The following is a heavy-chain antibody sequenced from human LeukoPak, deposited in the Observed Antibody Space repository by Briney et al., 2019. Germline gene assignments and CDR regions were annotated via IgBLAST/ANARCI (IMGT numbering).Heavy chain of an antibody. CDR2: ISNDGTTE. CDR3: AKGSQRSYDSSGYYY. CDR1: GFNFSPYA. V-gene: IGHV3-30-3*01. D-gene: IGHD3-22*01. Sequence: GGSLRLSCVASGFNFSPYAVHWVRQAPGKGLEWVAIISNDGTTESYTDSVKGRFTISRDNFKNTLYLQMNSLRAEDTAVYYCAKGSQRSYDSSGYYYWGQGTLVTVSS. J-gene: IGHJ4*02.